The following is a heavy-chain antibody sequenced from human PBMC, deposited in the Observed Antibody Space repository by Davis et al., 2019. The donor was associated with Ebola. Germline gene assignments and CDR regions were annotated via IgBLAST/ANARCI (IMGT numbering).Heavy chain of an antibody. CDR3: ARERFGPWDY. V-gene: IGHV1-18*04. D-gene: IGHD3-16*01. Sequence: ASVKVSCKASGYTFSNYGINWVRQAPGQRLEWMAWISPYNGNTKYAQKFQGRVSMTTDTSTNTAHMELRSLRSDDTAVYYCARERFGPWDYWGQGTLVTVSS. CDR1: GYTFSNYG. J-gene: IGHJ4*02. CDR2: ISPYNGNT.